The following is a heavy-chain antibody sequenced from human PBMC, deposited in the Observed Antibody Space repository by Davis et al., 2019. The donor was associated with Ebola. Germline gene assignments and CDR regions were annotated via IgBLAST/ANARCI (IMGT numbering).Heavy chain of an antibody. J-gene: IGHJ6*02. CDR3: AREDYFYTSGTYQQTYYYGMDV. D-gene: IGHD3-16*01. CDR1: GGTFSNYG. CDR2: IIPMFGTT. Sequence: SVKVSCKASGGTFSNYGITWARQAPGQGLEWMGGIIPMFGTTNYAQKFQGRFTINADESTSTVYMELSSLRSEDTAVYYCAREDYFYTSGTYQQTYYYGMDVWGQGTTVTVSS. V-gene: IGHV1-69*13.